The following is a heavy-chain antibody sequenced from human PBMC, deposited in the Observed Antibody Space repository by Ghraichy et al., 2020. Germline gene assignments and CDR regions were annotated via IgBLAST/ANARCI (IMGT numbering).Heavy chain of an antibody. CDR1: GFLLSNARMG. CDR2: IFSNDEK. Sequence: PTLVKPTETLTLTCTVSGFLLSNARMGVSWIRQPPGKALEWLAHIFSNDEKSYSTSLKSRLTISKDTSKSQVVLTMTNMDPVDTATYYCARSAIYDYVWGSYRPLDYYMDVWGKGTTVTVSS. D-gene: IGHD3-16*02. V-gene: IGHV2-26*01. J-gene: IGHJ6*03. CDR3: ARSAIYDYVWGSYRPLDYYMDV.